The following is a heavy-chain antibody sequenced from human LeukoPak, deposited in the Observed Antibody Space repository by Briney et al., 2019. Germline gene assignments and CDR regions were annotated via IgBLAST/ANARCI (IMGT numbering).Heavy chain of an antibody. J-gene: IGHJ4*02. CDR3: ARSSRTSWYSVY. D-gene: IGHD6-13*01. CDR1: GFTFSNYS. CDR2: ISSSSYI. V-gene: IGHV3-21*01. Sequence: PGGSLRLSCAASGFTFSNYSMNWVRQAPGKGLEWVSSISSSSYIYYADSVKGRFAISRDNARNSLYLQMNSLRVEDTAVYYCARSSRTSWYSVYWGQGTLVTVSS.